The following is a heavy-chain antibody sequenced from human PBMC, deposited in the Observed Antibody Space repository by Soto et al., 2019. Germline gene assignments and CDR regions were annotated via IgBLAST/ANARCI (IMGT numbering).Heavy chain of an antibody. D-gene: IGHD6-6*01. Sequence: SETLSLTCAVYGGSFSGYYWSWIRQPPGKGLEWIGEINHSGSTNYNPSLKSRVTISVDTSKNQFSLKLSSVTAADTAVYYCARVVPSSIAARPYYYYYMDVWGKGTTVTVSS. V-gene: IGHV4-34*01. CDR2: INHSGST. CDR1: GGSFSGYY. CDR3: ARVVPSSIAARPYYYYYMDV. J-gene: IGHJ6*03.